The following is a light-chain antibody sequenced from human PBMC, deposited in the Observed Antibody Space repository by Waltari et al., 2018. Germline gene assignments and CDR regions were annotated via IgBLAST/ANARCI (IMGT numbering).Light chain of an antibody. J-gene: IGLJ3*02. CDR3: LLYMGSGIFV. Sequence: QTVVTQEPSLSVSPGGTVTLTCALSSGSVSTTSYASWYQQTPGQAPRTRVYKGNSRSSGVPDRFSGSILGNKAALTITGAQAEDECYYYCLLYMGSGIFVFGGGTKLTVL. CDR2: KGN. V-gene: IGLV8-61*01. CDR1: SGSVSTTSY.